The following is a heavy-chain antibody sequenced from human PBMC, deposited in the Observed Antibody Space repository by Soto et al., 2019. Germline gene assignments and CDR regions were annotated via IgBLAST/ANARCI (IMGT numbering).Heavy chain of an antibody. Sequence: PSETLSLTCTVSGGSIISSFYYWGWIRQPPGKGLEWIVSIYDSVNTYYNPSLKSRVTISVDTSKNHFSLKLSSVTAADTDVDYCARYSYDSRRSRFDHWGQGHLVTVYS. D-gene: IGHD3-22*01. CDR1: GGSIISSFYY. CDR2: IYDSVNT. J-gene: IGHJ5*02. V-gene: IGHV4-39*02. CDR3: ARYSYDSRRSRFDH.